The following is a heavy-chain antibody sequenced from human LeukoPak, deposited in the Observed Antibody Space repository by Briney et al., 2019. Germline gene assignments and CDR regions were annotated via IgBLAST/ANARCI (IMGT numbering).Heavy chain of an antibody. CDR1: GFTFSNAW. D-gene: IGHD3-16*01. J-gene: IGHJ6*02. CDR2: IKSKTDGGTT. CDR3: AREVLGGMDV. V-gene: IGHV3-15*01. Sequence: GSLRLSCAASGFTFSNAWMSWVRQAPGKGLEWVGRIKSKTDGGTTDYAAPVKGRFTISRDDSKNTLYLQMNSLKTEDTAVYYCAREVLGGMDVWGQGTTVTVSS.